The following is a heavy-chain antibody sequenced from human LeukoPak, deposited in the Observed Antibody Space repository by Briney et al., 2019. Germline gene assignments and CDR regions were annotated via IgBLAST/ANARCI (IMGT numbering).Heavy chain of an antibody. J-gene: IGHJ5*02. D-gene: IGHD3-10*01. CDR3: ARASQMRFGELLCP. V-gene: IGHV1-2*02. CDR2: NNPNSGGT. Sequence: ASVKVSCKASGYTFTGYYMHWVRQAPGQGLEWMGWNNPNSGGTNYAQKFQGRVTMTRDTSISTAYMELSRLRSDDTAVYYCARASQMRFGELLCPWGQGTLVTVSS. CDR1: GYTFTGYY.